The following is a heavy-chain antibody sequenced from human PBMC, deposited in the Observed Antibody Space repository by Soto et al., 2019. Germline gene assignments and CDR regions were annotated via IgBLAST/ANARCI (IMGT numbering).Heavy chain of an antibody. CDR1: GFTFCDYG. CDR2: IKTKGDTT. V-gene: IGHV3-64D*06. D-gene: IGHD2-15*01. J-gene: IGHJ4*02. Sequence: GGSLRLSCSAVGFTFCDYGMHGVRQAPGKGLEFVSAIKTKGDTTYYADSVRGRFTISRDNSKNTLYLQMSSLRGDDTAVYYCVKDRSLAVADVSYFDYWGSGSQGTLSS. CDR3: VKDRSLAVADVSYFDY.